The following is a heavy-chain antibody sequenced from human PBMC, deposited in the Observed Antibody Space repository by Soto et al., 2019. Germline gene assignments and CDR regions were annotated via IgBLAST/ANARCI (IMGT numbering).Heavy chain of an antibody. Sequence: QVQLQQWGAGLLKPSETLSLTCAVYGGSFSGYYWSWIRQPPGKGLEWIGEINHSGSTNYNPSLKSRVTISVDPSKNQFSLKLSSVTAADTAVYYCASGKSGQLHYYYYMDVRGKGTTVTVSS. J-gene: IGHJ6*03. CDR1: GGSFSGYY. CDR2: INHSGST. V-gene: IGHV4-34*01. D-gene: IGHD2-2*01. CDR3: ASGKSGQLHYYYYMDV.